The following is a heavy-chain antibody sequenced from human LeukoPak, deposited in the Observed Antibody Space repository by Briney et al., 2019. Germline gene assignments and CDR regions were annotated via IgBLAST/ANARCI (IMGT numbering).Heavy chain of an antibody. CDR1: GGTFSSYA. J-gene: IGHJ3*02. CDR2: ISPIFGTA. CDR3: ASASVYYYDSSGYGRAFDI. D-gene: IGHD3-22*01. V-gene: IGHV1-69*01. Sequence: SSVKVSCKASGGTFSSYAISLVRQAPGPGLEWMGGISPIFGTANYAQKFQGRVTITADESTSTAYMELSSLRSEDTAVYYCASASVYYYDSSGYGRAFDIWGQGAMVTVSS.